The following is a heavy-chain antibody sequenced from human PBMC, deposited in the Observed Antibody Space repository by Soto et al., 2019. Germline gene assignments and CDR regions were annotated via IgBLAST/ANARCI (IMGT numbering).Heavy chain of an antibody. CDR2: FYHNGAT. CDR1: GGSITSVDYY. V-gene: IGHV4-30-4*01. J-gene: IGHJ5*02. D-gene: IGHD3-22*01. Sequence: QVQLQESGPGVVKPSQTLSLTCTVSGGSITSVDYYWSWLRQSPGKGPEWIGFFYHNGATDYNPSLARRATISADTSQNQFALRLTSVTAADTAVYYCARTYYYDTKTTMFDPWGQGTLVTVSS. CDR3: ARTYYYDTKTTMFDP.